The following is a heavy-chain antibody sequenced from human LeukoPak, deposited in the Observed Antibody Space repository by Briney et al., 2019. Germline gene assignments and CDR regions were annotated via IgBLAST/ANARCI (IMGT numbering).Heavy chain of an antibody. CDR1: GFTFSNYW. CDR3: ASVWSGSQYFNY. V-gene: IGHV3-7*01. J-gene: IGHJ4*02. D-gene: IGHD3-3*01. Sequence: GGSLRLSCAASGFTFSNYWMSWVRQAPGKGLEWVANIKRDGTEKYYVDSVKGRFTISRDNAKNSLYLQMNSLRAEDTAVYYCASVWSGSQYFNYWGQGTLVTVSS. CDR2: IKRDGTEK.